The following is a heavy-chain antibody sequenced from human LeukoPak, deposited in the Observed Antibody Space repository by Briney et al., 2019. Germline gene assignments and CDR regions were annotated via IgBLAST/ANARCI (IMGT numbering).Heavy chain of an antibody. CDR3: ARKSYGSGSYGN. CDR2: IYYSGST. J-gene: IGHJ4*02. V-gene: IGHV4-59*01. Sequence: SETLSLTCTVSGGSIRSYYWSWIRQPPGKGLEWIAYIYYSGSTNYNPSLKSRVTISVDTSKNQFSLKLSSVTAADTAVYYCARKSYGSGSYGNWGQGTLVTVSS. CDR1: GGSIRSYY. D-gene: IGHD3-10*01.